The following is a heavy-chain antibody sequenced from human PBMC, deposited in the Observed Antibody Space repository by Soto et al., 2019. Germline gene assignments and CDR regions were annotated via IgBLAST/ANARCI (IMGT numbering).Heavy chain of an antibody. CDR1: GFSISSGYY. J-gene: IGHJ4*02. D-gene: IGHD2-8*01. V-gene: IGHV4-38-2*02. CDR2: MYYSGTT. CDR3: ARDWCRDGYTGGYFDY. Sequence: PSETLSLTCAVSGFSISSGYYWGWIRQPPGKGLEWIGSMYYSGTTYYNPSLKSRVAISVDTSRNQFSLKLRSVTAADTAVYYCARDWCRDGYTGGYFDYWGQGTPVTVSS.